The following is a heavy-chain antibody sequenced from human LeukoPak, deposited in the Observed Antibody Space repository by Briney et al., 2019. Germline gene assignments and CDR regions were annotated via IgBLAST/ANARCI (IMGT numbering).Heavy chain of an antibody. CDR2: IFYSGST. D-gene: IGHD3-10*01. J-gene: IGHJ4*02. CDR1: GASIRSSSYY. CDR3: ASTLTYYYGSGSYYIDC. V-gene: IGHV4-39*01. Sequence: SETLSLTCTVSGASIRSSSYYWGWVRQPPGRGLEWIGSIFYSGSTYYNPSIKGRVTISVDTSKNQFSLKLRSVTAADTAVYYCASTLTYYYGSGSYYIDCWGQGTLVTVSS.